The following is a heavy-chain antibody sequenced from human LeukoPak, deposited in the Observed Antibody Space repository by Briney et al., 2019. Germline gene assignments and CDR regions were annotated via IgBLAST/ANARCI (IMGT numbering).Heavy chain of an antibody. CDR2: IYSGGST. CDR1: GFTFSGYP. CDR3: ARDRGETH. Sequence: GGSLRLSCAASGFTFSGYPIHWVRQAPGKGLEWVSVIYSGGSTYYADSVKGRFTISRDNSKNTLYLQMNSLRAEDTAVYYCARDRGETHWGQGTLVTVSS. V-gene: IGHV3-53*01. D-gene: IGHD3-10*01. J-gene: IGHJ4*02.